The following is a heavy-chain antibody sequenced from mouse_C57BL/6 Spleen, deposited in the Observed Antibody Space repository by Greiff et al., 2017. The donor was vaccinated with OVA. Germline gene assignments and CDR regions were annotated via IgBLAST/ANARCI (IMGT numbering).Heavy chain of an antibody. CDR1: GYTFTDYN. CDR3: ARSHWDEVWFAY. J-gene: IGHJ3*01. V-gene: IGHV1-18*01. D-gene: IGHD4-1*01. Sequence: EVKLMESGPELVKPGASVKIPCKASGYTFTDYNMDWVKQSHGKSLEWIGDINPNNGGTIYNQKFKGKATLTVDKSSSTAYMELRSLTSEDSAVYYGARSHWDEVWFAYWGQGTLVTVSA. CDR2: INPNNGGT.